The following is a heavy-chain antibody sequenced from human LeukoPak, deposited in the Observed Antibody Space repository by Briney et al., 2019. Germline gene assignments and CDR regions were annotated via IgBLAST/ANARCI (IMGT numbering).Heavy chain of an antibody. CDR3: ARDSSVCAFDV. J-gene: IGHJ3*01. CDR2: INTGSTTI. V-gene: IGHV3-48*01. CDR1: GFTFSPYT. D-gene: IGHD6-6*01. Sequence: GGSLRLSCAASGFTFSPYTMHWFRQPPGKGLEWVSYINTGSTTIYYADSVKGRFTISRDNAKNSLYLQLNSLRAEDTAVYYCARDSSVCAFDVWGQGTMATVSS.